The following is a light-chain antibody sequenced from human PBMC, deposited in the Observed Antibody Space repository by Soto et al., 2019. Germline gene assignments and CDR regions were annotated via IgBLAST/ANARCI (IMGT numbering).Light chain of an antibody. J-gene: IGKJ3*01. CDR2: GAS. Sequence: EIVLTQSPGTLSLSPGERATLPCRASQSVNSSYLAWYQQKPGQAPRLLIYGASSRATGIPDRFSGSGSGTDFTLTISRLEPEDFAVYYCQQYGSSPTFGPGTKLDIK. V-gene: IGKV3-20*01. CDR1: QSVNSSY. CDR3: QQYGSSPT.